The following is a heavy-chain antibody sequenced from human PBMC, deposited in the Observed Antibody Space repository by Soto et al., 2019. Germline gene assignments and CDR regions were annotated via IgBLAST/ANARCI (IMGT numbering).Heavy chain of an antibody. CDR3: ARAPPYGDYAFDY. D-gene: IGHD4-17*01. CDR2: ISYSGST. CDR1: GGSISSYY. J-gene: IGHJ4*02. V-gene: IGHV4-59*01. Sequence: SETLSLTCTVSGGSISSYYWLWIRQPPGKGLEWIGYISYSGSTNYNPSLKSRPTISVDTSKNQYSLKLRSVTAEDNALYYCARAPPYGDYAFDYWGQGTLVTVSS.